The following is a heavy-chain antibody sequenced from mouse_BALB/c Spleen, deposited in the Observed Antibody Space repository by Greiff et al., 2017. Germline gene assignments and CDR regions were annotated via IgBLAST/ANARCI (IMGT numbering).Heavy chain of an antibody. CDR2: ISYSGST. D-gene: IGHD1-1*01. CDR1: GYSITSDYA. Sequence: EVKLVESGPGLVKPSQSLSLTCTVTGYSITSDYAWNWIRQFPGNKLEWMGYISYSGSTSYNPSLKSRISITRDTSKNQFFLQLNSVTTEDTATYYCATGSSSAWFAYWGQGTLVTVSA. V-gene: IGHV3-2*02. J-gene: IGHJ3*01. CDR3: ATGSSSAWFAY.